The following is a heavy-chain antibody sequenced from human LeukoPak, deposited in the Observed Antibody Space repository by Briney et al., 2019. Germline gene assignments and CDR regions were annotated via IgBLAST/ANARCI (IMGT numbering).Heavy chain of an antibody. J-gene: IGHJ5*02. CDR3: ARLIGYGGNNNWFDP. D-gene: IGHD4-23*01. Sequence: TSETLSLTCTVSGGSVSSSTYYWGWIRQPPGKGLEWIGNIYYSGSTYDNPSFKSRVTISVDTSKNQFSLKLSSVTAADTAVYYCARLIGYGGNNNWFDPWGQGTLVTVSS. CDR2: IYYSGST. CDR1: GGSVSSSTYY. V-gene: IGHV4-39*01.